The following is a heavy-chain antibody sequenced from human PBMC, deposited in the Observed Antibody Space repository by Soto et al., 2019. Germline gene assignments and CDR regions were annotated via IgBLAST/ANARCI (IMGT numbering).Heavy chain of an antibody. D-gene: IGHD3-3*01. Sequence: GGSLRLSCAASGFTFSSYAMSWVRQAPGKGLEWVSAISGSGGSTYYADSVKGRYPISRDNSKNTLYRQMNSLRAEDTAVYYCAAEKGYKEASFGAFDIWGQGTMVTVSS. CDR2: ISGSGGST. J-gene: IGHJ3*02. V-gene: IGHV3-23*01. CDR1: GFTFSSYA. CDR3: AAEKGYKEASFGAFDI.